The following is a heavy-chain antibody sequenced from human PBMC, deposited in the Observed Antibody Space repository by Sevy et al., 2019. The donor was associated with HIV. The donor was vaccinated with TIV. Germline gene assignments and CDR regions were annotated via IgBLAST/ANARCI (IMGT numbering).Heavy chain of an antibody. J-gene: IGHJ5*02. CDR1: GGSISTGGSY. CDR3: ARDNLGRGSGTNWFDP. Sequence: SETLSLTCSVSGGSISTGGSYWTWIRQPPGKGLEWIGNTYYSGYTFYNPSLKSRLTISVDTSKNHFSLRLSSVTAADTAVYYCARDNLGRGSGTNWFDPWGQGTLVTVSS. D-gene: IGHD3-10*01. V-gene: IGHV4-31*03. CDR2: TYYSGYT.